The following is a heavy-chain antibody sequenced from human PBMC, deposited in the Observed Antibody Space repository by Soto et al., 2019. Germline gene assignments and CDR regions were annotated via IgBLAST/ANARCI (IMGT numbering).Heavy chain of an antibody. Sequence: GGSLRLSCAASGFTFSSYGMHWVRQAPGKGLEWVAVISYDGSNKYYADSVKGRFTISRDNSKNTLYLQMNSLRAEDTAVYYCAKDTVCSGGSSPTLFYYYWGMDVWGKGTRVTVP. V-gene: IGHV3-30*18. CDR2: ISYDGSNK. D-gene: IGHD2-15*01. J-gene: IGHJ6*04. CDR1: GFTFSSYG. CDR3: AKDTVCSGGSSPTLFYYYWGMDV.